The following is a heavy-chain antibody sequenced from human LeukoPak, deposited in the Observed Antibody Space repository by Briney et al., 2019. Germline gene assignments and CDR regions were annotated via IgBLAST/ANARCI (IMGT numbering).Heavy chain of an antibody. CDR1: GFTFSIYD. CDR2: IDRGVGST. J-gene: IGHJ4*02. Sequence: GGSLRLSCAASGFTFSIYDLSWVRQAPGKGLECVSAIDRGVGSTYYADSVKGRFTISRDNSKNTLYLQMNNLRVDDTAVYYCAKKGQADDGGKPDWGQGTLVTVSS. V-gene: IGHV3-23*01. CDR3: AKKGQADDGGKPD.